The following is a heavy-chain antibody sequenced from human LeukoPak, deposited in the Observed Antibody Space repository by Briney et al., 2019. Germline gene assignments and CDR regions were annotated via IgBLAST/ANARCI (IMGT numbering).Heavy chain of an antibody. CDR2: INPNSGNT. J-gene: IGHJ4*02. V-gene: IGHV1-8*02. Sequence: ASVKVSCKASGYTFTGYYMHWVRQAPGQGPEWMGWINPNSGNTGYAQKFQGRVTMTRNTSISTAYMELSSLRSEDTAVYYCARGRPVSYLDYWGQGTLVTVSS. CDR1: GYTFTGYY. D-gene: IGHD3-16*02. CDR3: ARGRPVSYLDY.